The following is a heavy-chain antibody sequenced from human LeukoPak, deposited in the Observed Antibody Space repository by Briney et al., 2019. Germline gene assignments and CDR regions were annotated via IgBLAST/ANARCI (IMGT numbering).Heavy chain of an antibody. V-gene: IGHV3-48*02. CDR2: ISPSGSSI. CDR1: GFAFSRYS. J-gene: IGHJ4*02. Sequence: GGSLRLSCAASGFAFSRYSMNGVGQGPGKGLEWISYISPSGSSIYYADSVRGRFTISRDNAKTSLYLQMNSLRDEDTAVYYCARDQVPFDYWGQGTLVTVSS. D-gene: IGHD3-10*01. CDR3: ARDQVPFDY.